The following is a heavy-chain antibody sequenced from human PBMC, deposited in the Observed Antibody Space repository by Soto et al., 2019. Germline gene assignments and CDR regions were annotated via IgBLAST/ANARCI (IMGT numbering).Heavy chain of an antibody. CDR1: GGSFSGYY. D-gene: IGHD3-10*01. CDR2: INHSGST. V-gene: IGHV4-34*01. CDR3: VRRERYYGSGTTRYMDV. Sequence: PSETLSLTCAVYGGSFSGYYWSWIRQPPGKGLEWIGEINHSGSTNYNPSLKSRVTISVDTSKNQFSLKLSSVTAADTAVYYCVRRERYYGSGTTRYMDVWGKGTTVTVSS. J-gene: IGHJ6*03.